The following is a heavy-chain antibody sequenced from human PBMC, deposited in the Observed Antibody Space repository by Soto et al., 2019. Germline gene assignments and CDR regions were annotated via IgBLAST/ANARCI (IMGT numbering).Heavy chain of an antibody. J-gene: IGHJ4*02. CDR1: GNTFTSYD. CDR2: INPNSGNI. Sequence: ASVKVSCKASGNTFTSYDTNWVRQATGHGLEWMGWINPNSGNIGYAQKFRGRVTMTRDTAIRTAYMEVSRLRSDDTAVYYCARGRASGSYYLLDYWGQGTLVTVSS. D-gene: IGHD3-10*01. CDR3: ARGRASGSYYLLDY. V-gene: IGHV1-8*01.